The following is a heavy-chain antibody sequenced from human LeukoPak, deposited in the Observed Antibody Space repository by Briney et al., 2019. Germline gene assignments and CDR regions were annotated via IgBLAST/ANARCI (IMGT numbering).Heavy chain of an antibody. V-gene: IGHV3-21*01. Sequence: GGSLRLSCAASGFTFSTYSMNWVRQAPGKGLEWVSSISLSSTYIYYADSVKGRFTISRDNAKNSLYLQMSSLRAEDTAMYYCARESVLEWLFSNYYYYYMDVWGKGTTVTVSS. CDR2: ISLSSTYI. CDR1: GFTFSTYS. D-gene: IGHD3-3*01. J-gene: IGHJ6*03. CDR3: ARESVLEWLFSNYYYYYMDV.